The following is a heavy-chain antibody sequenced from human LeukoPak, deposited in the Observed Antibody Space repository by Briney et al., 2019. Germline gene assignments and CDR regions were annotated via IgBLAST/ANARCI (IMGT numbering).Heavy chain of an antibody. CDR2: IRYDGSNK. Sequence: GGSLRLSCAASGFTFSSYGMHWVRQAPGKGLEWVAFIRYDGSNKYYADSVKGRFTISRDNSKNTLYLQMNSLRAGDTAVYYCAKGDYYGSVYYYYGMDVWGQGTTVTVSS. V-gene: IGHV3-30*02. J-gene: IGHJ6*02. D-gene: IGHD3-10*01. CDR1: GFTFSSYG. CDR3: AKGDYYGSVYYYYGMDV.